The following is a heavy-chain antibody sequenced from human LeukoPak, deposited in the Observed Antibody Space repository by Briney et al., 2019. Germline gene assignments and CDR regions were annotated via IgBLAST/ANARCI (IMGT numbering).Heavy chain of an antibody. D-gene: IGHD2-15*01. V-gene: IGHV1-2*02. CDR2: ISPNSGGT. J-gene: IGHJ3*02. Sequence: ASVKVSCKASGYTFTGYYMHWVRQAPGQGLEWMGWISPNSGGTNYAQKFQGRVTMTRDTSISTAYMELSRLRSDDTAVYYCAREGYCSGGSCNDAFDIWGQGTMVTVSS. CDR3: AREGYCSGGSCNDAFDI. CDR1: GYTFTGYY.